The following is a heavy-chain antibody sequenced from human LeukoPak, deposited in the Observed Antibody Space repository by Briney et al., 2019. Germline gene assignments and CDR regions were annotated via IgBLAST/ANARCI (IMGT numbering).Heavy chain of an antibody. J-gene: IGHJ4*02. D-gene: IGHD3-3*01. Sequence: SETLSLTCAVYGGSFSGYYWSWIRQPPGKGVEWIGEINHSGSTNYNPSLKSRVTISVDTSKNQFSLKLSSVTAADTAVYYCASSFRGVVSFDYWGQGTLVTVSS. V-gene: IGHV4-34*01. CDR2: INHSGST. CDR1: GGSFSGYY. CDR3: ASSFRGVVSFDY.